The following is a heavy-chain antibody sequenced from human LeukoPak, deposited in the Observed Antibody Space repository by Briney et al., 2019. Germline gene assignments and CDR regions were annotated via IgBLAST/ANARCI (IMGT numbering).Heavy chain of an antibody. J-gene: IGHJ4*02. CDR1: GFTFSSYW. CDR2: ISFDGSYK. CDR3: AKGASGWSSGY. Sequence: PGGSLRLSCAASGFTFSSYWMSWVRQAPGKGLEWVAVISFDGSYKYYADSVKGRFTISRDNSKNTLYLQMSSLRPEDAAVYYCAKGASGWSSGYWGQGTLVTVSS. V-gene: IGHV3-30*18. D-gene: IGHD6-19*01.